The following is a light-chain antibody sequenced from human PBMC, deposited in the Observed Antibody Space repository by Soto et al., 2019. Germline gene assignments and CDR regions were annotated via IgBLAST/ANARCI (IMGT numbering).Light chain of an antibody. CDR2: AAS. Sequence: DIQMTQSPSSVSASVGDRVTITCRASQAISTWLAWYQQKPGKAPKLLIYAASNLQTGVPSRFSGSGYGTDFTLTISSLQPEDFATYYCQQANRFPRTFGQGTKVEIK. J-gene: IGKJ1*01. CDR3: QQANRFPRT. CDR1: QAISTW. V-gene: IGKV1D-12*01.